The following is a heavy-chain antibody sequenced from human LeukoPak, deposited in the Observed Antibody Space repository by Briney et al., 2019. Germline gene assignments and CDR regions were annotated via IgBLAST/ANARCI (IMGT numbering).Heavy chain of an antibody. Sequence: PGGSLRLSCAASGFTFSSYEMNWVRQAPGKGLEWVSYISSSGSTIYYADSVKGRFTISRDNAKNSLYLQMNSLRAEDTAVYYCAKIQHGVILTGYQPNDAFDIWGQGTMVTVSS. CDR1: GFTFSSYE. D-gene: IGHD3-9*01. CDR3: AKIQHGVILTGYQPNDAFDI. J-gene: IGHJ3*02. CDR2: ISSSGSTI. V-gene: IGHV3-48*03.